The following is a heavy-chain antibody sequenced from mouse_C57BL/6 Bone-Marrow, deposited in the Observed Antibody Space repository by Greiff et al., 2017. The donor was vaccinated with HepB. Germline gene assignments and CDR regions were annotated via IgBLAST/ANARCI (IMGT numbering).Heavy chain of an antibody. CDR3: ARHYYGSSYRYFDV. CDR1: GFTFSSYG. Sequence: EVKLVESGGDLVKPGGSLKLSCAASGFTFSSYGMSWVRQTPDKRLEWVATISSGGSYTYYPDSVKGRFTISRDNAKNTLYLQMSSLKSEDTAMYYWARHYYGSSYRYFDVWGTGTTVTVSS. J-gene: IGHJ1*03. D-gene: IGHD1-1*01. V-gene: IGHV5-6*01. CDR2: ISSGGSYT.